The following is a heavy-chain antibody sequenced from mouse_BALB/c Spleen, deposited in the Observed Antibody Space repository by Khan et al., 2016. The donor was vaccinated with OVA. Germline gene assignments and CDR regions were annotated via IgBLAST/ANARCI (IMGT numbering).Heavy chain of an antibody. D-gene: IGHD1-1*01. V-gene: IGHV14-3*02. Sequence: VQLQQPGAEFVRSGASVKLSCTASGFNIKDHYMHWVKQRPEQGLEWIGRIAPANGNIEYDPKFQGKATITADTSSNTAHLQLSSLTSEDTAVYCCVRSPGSRVCWGQGTLVTVAA. CDR1: GFNIKDHY. J-gene: IGHJ3*01. CDR2: IAPANGNI. CDR3: VRSPGSRVC.